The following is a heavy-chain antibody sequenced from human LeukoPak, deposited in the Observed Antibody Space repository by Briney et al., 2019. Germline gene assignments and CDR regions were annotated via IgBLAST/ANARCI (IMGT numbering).Heavy chain of an antibody. CDR1: GFTFSSYG. Sequence: GGSLRLSCAASGFTFSSYGMHWVRQAPGKGLEWAAVIWYDGSNKYYADSVKGRFTISRDNSKNTLYLQMNSLRAEDTAVYYCAKDRGVYDSSGYYPSFTEYFQHWGQGTLVTVSS. CDR3: AKDRGVYDSSGYYPSFTEYFQH. J-gene: IGHJ1*01. V-gene: IGHV3-33*06. D-gene: IGHD3-22*01. CDR2: IWYDGSNK.